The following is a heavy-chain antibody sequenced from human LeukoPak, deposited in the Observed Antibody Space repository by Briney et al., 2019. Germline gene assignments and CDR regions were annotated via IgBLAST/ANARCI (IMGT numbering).Heavy chain of an antibody. CDR1: GYTLTDYY. CDR3: ARVGYYESSGYYEY. V-gene: IGHV1-2*06. Sequence: ASVKVSCKASGYTLTDYYMHWVRQAPGQGLEWMGRINPNSGGTNYAQKFQGRVTMTRDTSIGTVYMELSRLRSDDTAVYYCARVGYYESSGYYEYWGQGTLVTVSS. D-gene: IGHD3-22*01. CDR2: INPNSGGT. J-gene: IGHJ4*02.